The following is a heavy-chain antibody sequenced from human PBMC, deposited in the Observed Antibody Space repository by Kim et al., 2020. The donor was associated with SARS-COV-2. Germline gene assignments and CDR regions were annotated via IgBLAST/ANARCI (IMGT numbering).Heavy chain of an antibody. CDR3: ARGAGKYYDILTGYLY. Sequence: SLKSRVTISVDTSKNQFSLKLSSVTAADTAVYYCARGAGKYYDILTGYLYWGQGTLVTVSS. J-gene: IGHJ4*02. D-gene: IGHD3-9*01. V-gene: IGHV4-34*01.